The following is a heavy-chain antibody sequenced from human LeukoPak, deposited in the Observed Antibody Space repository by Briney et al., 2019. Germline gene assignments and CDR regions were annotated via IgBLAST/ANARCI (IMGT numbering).Heavy chain of an antibody. CDR3: ARSPNYKGYFDY. CDR1: GFTFSSYE. V-gene: IGHV3-48*03. Sequence: GGSLRLSCAGSGFTFSSYEMNWVRQAPGKGLEWLSYISSFSSTIYYADSVMGRFTISRDNAKNSLYLQMNSLRAEDTAVYYCARSPNYKGYFDYWGQGTLLTVSS. J-gene: IGHJ4*02. CDR2: ISSFSSTI. D-gene: IGHD3-10*01.